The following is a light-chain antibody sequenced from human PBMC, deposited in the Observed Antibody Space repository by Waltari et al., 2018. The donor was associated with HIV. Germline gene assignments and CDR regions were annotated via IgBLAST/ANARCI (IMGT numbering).Light chain of an antibody. CDR1: SSDIGASDS. CDR3: SSYGDNIRVL. V-gene: IGLV2-8*01. J-gene: IGLJ2*01. CDR2: EVS. Sequence: QSALTQPPSASGSLGQSVTISCTGSSSDIGASDSVSWFQQHPNNAPKLLLYEVSKRPSGVPDRFSGSRSGETAFLSVSGLQPDDTAAYFCSSYGDNIRVLFGGGTNLTVL.